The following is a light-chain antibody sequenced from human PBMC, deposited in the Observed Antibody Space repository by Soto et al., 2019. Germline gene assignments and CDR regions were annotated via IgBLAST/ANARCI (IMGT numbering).Light chain of an antibody. CDR3: QQYGSSPPYT. V-gene: IGKV3-20*01. CDR1: QSVSSSY. J-gene: IGKJ2*01. CDR2: GAS. Sequence: EIVVTQSPGTLSLSPGERATLSCRASQSVSSSYLAWYQQKPGQAPRLLIYGASSRATGIPDRFSGSGSGTDFTLTISSLEPEDFAVYYCQQYGSSPPYTFGQGTKLEL.